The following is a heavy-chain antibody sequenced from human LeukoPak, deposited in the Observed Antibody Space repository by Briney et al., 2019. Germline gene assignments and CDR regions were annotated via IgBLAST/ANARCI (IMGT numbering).Heavy chain of an antibody. CDR1: GGTFSSYA. CDR3: AMGVVVVPAAMGIDY. J-gene: IGHJ4*02. D-gene: IGHD2-2*01. V-gene: IGHV1-69*13. CDR2: IIPIFGTA. Sequence: GASAKVSCKASGGTFSSYAISWVRQAPGQGLEWMGGIIPIFGTANYAQKFQGRVTITADESTSTAYMELSSLRSEDTAVYYCAMGVVVVPAAMGIDYWGQGTLVTVSS.